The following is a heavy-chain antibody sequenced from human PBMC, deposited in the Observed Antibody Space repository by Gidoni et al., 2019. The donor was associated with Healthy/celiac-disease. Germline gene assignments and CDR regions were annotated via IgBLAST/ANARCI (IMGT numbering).Heavy chain of an antibody. CDR3: ARDYYGSGSYVPRGMDV. CDR1: GFTFDDYG. D-gene: IGHD3-10*01. V-gene: IGHV3-20*04. J-gene: IGHJ6*02. Sequence: EVQLVESGGGVVRPGGSLRLSCAASGFTFDDYGMSWVRQAPGKGLEWVSGINWNGGSTGYADSVKGRFTISRDNAKNSLYLQMNSLRAEDTALYYCARDYYGSGSYVPRGMDVWGQGTTVTVSS. CDR2: INWNGGST.